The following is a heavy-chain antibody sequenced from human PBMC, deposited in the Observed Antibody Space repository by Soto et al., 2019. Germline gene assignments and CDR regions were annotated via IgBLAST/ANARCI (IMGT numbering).Heavy chain of an antibody. J-gene: IGHJ6*02. CDR2: IGAYNGNT. CDR1: DYTFTNYG. V-gene: IGHV1-18*01. CDR3: ASGPFKASFGVVITQSYGMDV. D-gene: IGHD3-3*01. Sequence: GASVKVSCKASDYTFTNYGFNWVRQAPGKGLEWMGRIGAYNGNTNYAQKFQGRVTMTTDTSTNTAYMELRSLRSDDTAMYYCASGPFKASFGVVITQSYGMDVWGQGTTVTVSS.